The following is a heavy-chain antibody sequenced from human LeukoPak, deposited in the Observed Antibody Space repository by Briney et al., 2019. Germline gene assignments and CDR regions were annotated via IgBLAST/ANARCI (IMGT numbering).Heavy chain of an antibody. CDR1: GFTFSSYW. Sequence: GGSLRLSCAASGFTFSSYWMSWVRQAPGKGLEWVANIKQDGSEKYYVDSVKGRFTISRDNAKNSLYLQMNSLRAEDTAVYYCARGARGYSYGYFYYYYMDVWGKGTTVTVSS. J-gene: IGHJ6*03. CDR2: IKQDGSEK. D-gene: IGHD5-18*01. V-gene: IGHV3-7*01. CDR3: ARGARGYSYGYFYYYYMDV.